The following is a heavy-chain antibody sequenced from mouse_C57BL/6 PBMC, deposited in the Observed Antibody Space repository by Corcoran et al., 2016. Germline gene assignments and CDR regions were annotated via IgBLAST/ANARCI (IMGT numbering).Heavy chain of an antibody. D-gene: IGHD2-12*01. CDR3: ARGELLYYFDY. CDR2: INPNNGGT. CDR1: GYTFTDYY. J-gene: IGHJ2*01. V-gene: IGHV1-26*01. Sequence: EVQLQQSGPELVKPGASVKISCKASGYTFTDYYMNWVKQSHGKSLEWIGDINPNNGGTSYNQKFKGKATLTVDKSSSTAYMELRSLTSEDSAVYYCARGELLYYFDYWGQGTTLTVSS.